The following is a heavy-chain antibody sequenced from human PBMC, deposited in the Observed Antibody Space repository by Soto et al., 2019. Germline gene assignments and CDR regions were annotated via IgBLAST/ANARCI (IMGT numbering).Heavy chain of an antibody. J-gene: IGHJ4*02. Sequence: AGGPIRVRSRASWVTCIDSSGNCVRKDTGHGLDWVASIDSSSVYIYHADSVKGRFTISRDNAKNSLYLQMNSLRDEDTAVYYCGRIRDYCTSTTCSHPFDYWGQGT. CDR3: GRIRDYCTSTTCSHPFDY. D-gene: IGHD2-2*01. V-gene: IGHV3-21*04. CDR1: WVTCIDSS. CDR2: IDSSSVYI.